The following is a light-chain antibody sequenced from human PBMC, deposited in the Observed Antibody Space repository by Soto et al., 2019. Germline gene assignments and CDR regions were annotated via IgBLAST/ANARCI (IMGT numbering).Light chain of an antibody. V-gene: IGLV2-23*03. CDR1: SSDFGSYNL. J-gene: IGLJ2*01. Sequence: QSVLTQPASVSGSPGQSITISCTGTSSDFGSYNLVSWYQQHPGKAPKLMIYEGSKRPSGVSNRFSGSKSGNTASLTISGLQAEDEADYYCYSYAGRSTFVVFGGGTQLTVL. CDR3: YSYAGRSTFVV. CDR2: EGS.